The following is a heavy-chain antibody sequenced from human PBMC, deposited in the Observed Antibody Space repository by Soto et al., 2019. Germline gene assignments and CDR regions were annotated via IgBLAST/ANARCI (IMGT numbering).Heavy chain of an antibody. CDR1: GFTFTSSA. Sequence: SVEVSCKASGFTFTSSAMQWVRQARGQRLEWIGWIVVGSGNTNYAQKFQERVTITRDMSTSTAYMELSSLRSEDTAVYYCAADFTISAPYDDYMDVWGKGTTVTVSS. J-gene: IGHJ6*03. CDR2: IVVGSGNT. CDR3: AADFTISAPYDDYMDV. D-gene: IGHD3-3*01. V-gene: IGHV1-58*02.